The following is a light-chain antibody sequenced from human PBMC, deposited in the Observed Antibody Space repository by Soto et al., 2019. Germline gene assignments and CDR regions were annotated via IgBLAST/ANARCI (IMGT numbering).Light chain of an antibody. Sequence: DVQMTQSPSSLSASVGDRVTITCRASQGISSFLAWYQQIPGKVPKLLIYSASTLQSGVPSRFSGSGSGTDFTLTISSLQPDDVAIYYCQKYNSGPLTFGGGTKVEIK. CDR1: QGISSF. J-gene: IGKJ4*01. V-gene: IGKV1-27*01. CDR3: QKYNSGPLT. CDR2: SAS.